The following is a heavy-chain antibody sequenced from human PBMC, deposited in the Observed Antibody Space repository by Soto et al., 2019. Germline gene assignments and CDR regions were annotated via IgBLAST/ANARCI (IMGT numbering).Heavy chain of an antibody. CDR3: EKSDPYIPEVLFDY. D-gene: IGHD2-21*01. CDR2: IYHSGNS. Sequence: TSETLSLTCAVSGGSISSSNWWSWVRQPPGRGLEWIGEIYHSGNSNYNPSLKSRVTLSVDKSKNQFSLNLTSVTAADTAVYYCEKSDPYIPEVLFDYWGQGTLVTVSS. CDR1: GGSISSSNW. J-gene: IGHJ4*02. V-gene: IGHV4-4*02.